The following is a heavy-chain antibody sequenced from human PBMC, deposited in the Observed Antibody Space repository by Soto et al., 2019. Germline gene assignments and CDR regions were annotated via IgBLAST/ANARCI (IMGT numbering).Heavy chain of an antibody. D-gene: IGHD3-10*01. CDR3: ARVKESYSGRIRLYFFDL. CDR2: IWYDGSNE. CDR1: GFSFMRQG. J-gene: IGHJ4*02. Sequence: QVQLVESGGGVVQPGRSLRLSCAASGFSFMRQGMSWVRQAPGQGLEWVSIIWYDGSNEYYGDSVKGRFTISIDSYKNTLYLKMNSLRAEDTAVYYCARVKESYSGRIRLYFFDLWGQGALVTVSS. V-gene: IGHV3-33*01.